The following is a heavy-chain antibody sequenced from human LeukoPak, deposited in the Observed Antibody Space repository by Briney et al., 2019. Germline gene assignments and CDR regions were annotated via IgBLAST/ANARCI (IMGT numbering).Heavy chain of an antibody. CDR1: GFTFSIHW. J-gene: IGHJ4*02. CDR3: AKYYSSSWSNFDY. CDR2: ISGSGGST. Sequence: PGGSLRLSCAASGFTFSIHWMSWVRQAPGKGLEWVSAISGSGGSTYYADSVKGRFTISRDNSKNTLYLQMNSLRAEDTAVYYCAKYYSSSWSNFDYWGQGALVTVSS. V-gene: IGHV3-23*01. D-gene: IGHD6-13*01.